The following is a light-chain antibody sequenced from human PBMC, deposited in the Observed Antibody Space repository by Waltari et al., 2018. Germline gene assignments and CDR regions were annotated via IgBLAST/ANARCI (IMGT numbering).Light chain of an antibody. CDR1: RNIRPY. CDR2: GAS. J-gene: IGKJ1*01. CDR3: QQSFSSPWT. V-gene: IGKV1-39*01. Sequence: DIQMTQSPSSLSASIGDTITVTCRASRNIRPYLNWYQQKPAKAPKLLIFGASTLPRGVPSRFSGSASGTEFTLTVTNLQPDDFATYFCQQSFSSPWTFGQGSTV.